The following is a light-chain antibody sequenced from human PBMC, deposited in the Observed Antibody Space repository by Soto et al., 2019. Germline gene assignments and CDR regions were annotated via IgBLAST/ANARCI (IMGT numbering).Light chain of an antibody. CDR3: QQYGSSPPIT. V-gene: IGKV3-20*01. CDR1: QSVSSSY. Sequence: EIVLTQSPGTLSLSPGERATLSCRASQSVSSSYLAWYQQKPGQAPRLLIYGASTRASGIPDRFSGSGSGTDFTLTISRLEPEDFAVYYCQQYGSSPPITFGRGTKVDI. J-gene: IGKJ3*01. CDR2: GAS.